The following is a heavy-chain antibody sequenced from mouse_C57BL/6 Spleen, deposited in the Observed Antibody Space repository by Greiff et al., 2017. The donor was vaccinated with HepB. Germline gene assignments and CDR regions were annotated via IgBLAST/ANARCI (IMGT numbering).Heavy chain of an antibody. CDR2: IDPSDSYT. J-gene: IGHJ1*03. V-gene: IGHV1-50*01. CDR1: GSPFPSYW. Sequence: VQLQQPGAELVKPGASLKLSCKPSGSPFPSYWMQWVKQRPGQGLEWIGEIDPSDSYTNDNQKFKGKATLTLATSSSTAYMQLSSLTSEDSAVYYCARRHYYGSSYWYFDVWGTGTTVTVSS. CDR3: ARRHYYGSSYWYFDV. D-gene: IGHD1-1*01.